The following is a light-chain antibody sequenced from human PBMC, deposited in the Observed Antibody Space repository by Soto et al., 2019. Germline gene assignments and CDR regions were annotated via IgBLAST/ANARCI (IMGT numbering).Light chain of an antibody. Sequence: IQMNQSPTAVSAYPGDRVTITCRASESIRTWLAWYQHKPGKAPKFLIYRASRLESGVPSRISGSGSGTELTLTISGLQPDDFASYYCQQYNTFSFTLGQGTRLEIK. J-gene: IGKJ5*01. CDR2: RAS. CDR1: ESIRTW. V-gene: IGKV1-5*03. CDR3: QQYNTFSFT.